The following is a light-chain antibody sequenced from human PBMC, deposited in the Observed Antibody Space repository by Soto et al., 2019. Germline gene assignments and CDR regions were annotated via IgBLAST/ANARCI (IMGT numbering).Light chain of an antibody. CDR3: AAWDDTLSVWV. CDR1: SSNIGNNY. J-gene: IGLJ3*02. V-gene: IGLV1-47*02. CDR2: STN. Sequence: QSVLTQPPSVSAAPGQKVTISCSGSSSNIGNNYVSWYQQLPGTAPKVLVYSTNQRPSGVPDRFSGSKSGTSASLAISGLQSEDEADYYCAAWDDTLSVWVFGGGTKLTVL.